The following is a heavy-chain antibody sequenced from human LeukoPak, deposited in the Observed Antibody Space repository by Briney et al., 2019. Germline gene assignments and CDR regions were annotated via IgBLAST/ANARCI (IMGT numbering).Heavy chain of an antibody. D-gene: IGHD6-13*01. CDR1: GGSISSSSYY. Sequence: SETLSLTCTVSGGSISSSSYYWGWIRQPPGKGLEWIGRIYYSGSTYYKPSLKSRVTMSVDTSKNQFALKLSSVTAADTAVYYCARVSSSWYQDWYFDLWGRGTLVTVSS. CDR3: ARVSSSWYQDWYFDL. J-gene: IGHJ2*01. V-gene: IGHV4-39*06. CDR2: IYYSGST.